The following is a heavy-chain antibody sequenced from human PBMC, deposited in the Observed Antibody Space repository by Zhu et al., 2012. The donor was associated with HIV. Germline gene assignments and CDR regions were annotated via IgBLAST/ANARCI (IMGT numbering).Heavy chain of an antibody. CDR1: GGSISSSSYY. V-gene: IGHV4-39*07. CDR3: ASHYYDSSGYSPDAFDI. CDR2: IYYSGST. D-gene: IGHD3-22*01. Sequence: QVQLQESGPGLVKPSETLSLTCTVSGGSISSSSYYWGWIRQPPGKGLEWIGSIYYSGSTYYNPSLKSRVTISVDTSKNQFSLKLSSVTAADTAVYYCASHYYDSSGYSPDAFDIWGQGTMVTVSS. J-gene: IGHJ3*02.